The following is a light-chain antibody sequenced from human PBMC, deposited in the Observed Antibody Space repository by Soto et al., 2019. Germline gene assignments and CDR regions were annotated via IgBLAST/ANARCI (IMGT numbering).Light chain of an antibody. J-gene: IGLJ2*01. CDR3: QTRGTGVV. Sequence: QSVLTQSPSASASLGASVKLTCTLSSGHSSYAIAWHQQQPEKGPRYLMKLNSDGSPSKGDGIPDRFSGSSSGAERYLTISSLQSEDEADFYCQTRGTGVVFGGGTKVTVL. V-gene: IGLV4-69*02. CDR2: LNSDGSP. CDR1: SGHSSYA.